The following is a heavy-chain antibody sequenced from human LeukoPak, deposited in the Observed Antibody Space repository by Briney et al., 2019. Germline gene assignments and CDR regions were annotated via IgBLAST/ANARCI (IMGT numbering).Heavy chain of an antibody. D-gene: IGHD1-26*01. CDR3: ARDPSMVVGATTDYMDV. J-gene: IGHJ6*03. CDR1: GYTFTSYY. Sequence: ASVKVSCKASGYTFTSYYMHWVRQAPGQGLEWMGWINPNSGGTNYAQKFQGRVTMTRDTSISTAYMELSRLRSDDTAVYYCARDPSMVVGATTDYMDVWGKGTTVTVSS. V-gene: IGHV1-2*02. CDR2: INPNSGGT.